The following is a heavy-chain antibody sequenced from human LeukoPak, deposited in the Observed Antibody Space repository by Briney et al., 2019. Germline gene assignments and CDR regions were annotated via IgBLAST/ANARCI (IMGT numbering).Heavy chain of an antibody. CDR2: IKSKTDGGTT. Sequence: GGSLRLSCAASGFTFSNAWMSWVRQAPGKGLEWVGRIKSKTDGGTTDYAAPVKGRFTISRDDSKNTLYLQMNSLKTEDTAVYYCTTLRFGELLFPLLDYWGQGTLVTVSS. CDR1: GFTFSNAW. D-gene: IGHD3-10*01. V-gene: IGHV3-15*01. CDR3: TTLRFGELLFPLLDY. J-gene: IGHJ4*02.